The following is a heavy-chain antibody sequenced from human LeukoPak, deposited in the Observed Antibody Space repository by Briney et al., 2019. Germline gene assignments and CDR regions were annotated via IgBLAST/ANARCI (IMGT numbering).Heavy chain of an antibody. V-gene: IGHV1-2*06. J-gene: IGHJ5*02. Sequence: ASVNVSCKASGYTFTDYYLHWVRQAPGQGLEWMGRINPNSGGTNYAQKFKGRVTMTRDTSISTAYMELNRLRSDDTAIYYCARDSRAAAAGINWFDPWGQGTLVTVSS. CDR1: GYTFTDYY. D-gene: IGHD6-13*01. CDR3: ARDSRAAAAGINWFDP. CDR2: INPNSGGT.